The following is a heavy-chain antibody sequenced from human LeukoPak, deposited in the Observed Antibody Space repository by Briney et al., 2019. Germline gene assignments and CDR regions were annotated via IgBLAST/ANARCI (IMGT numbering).Heavy chain of an antibody. CDR3: AKDDIVVVPAAMDY. V-gene: IGHV1-18*01. CDR1: GYTFTSNG. Sequence: GASVKVSCKASGYTFTSNGITWVRQAPRQGLEWMGWISAYNGNTNYAQKLQGRVTMTTDTSTSTAYMELRSLRSDDTAVYYCAKDDIVVVPAAMDYWGQGTLVTVSS. D-gene: IGHD2-2*01. J-gene: IGHJ4*02. CDR2: ISAYNGNT.